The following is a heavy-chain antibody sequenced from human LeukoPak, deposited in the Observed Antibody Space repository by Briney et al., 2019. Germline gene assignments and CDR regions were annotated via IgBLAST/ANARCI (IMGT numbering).Heavy chain of an antibody. CDR2: IDEDGDER. Sequence: GGSLRLSCEGLEFIFFKYWMTWVRQVPGKGLEWVANIDEDGDERYYLDSVKGRFTISRDNAKNSVYLQMNSLRPEDTAVYFCAGRRSYYYQMDVWGKGTTVIVSS. D-gene: IGHD5-24*01. CDR3: AGRRSYYYQMDV. V-gene: IGHV3-7*01. J-gene: IGHJ6*03. CDR1: EFIFFKYW.